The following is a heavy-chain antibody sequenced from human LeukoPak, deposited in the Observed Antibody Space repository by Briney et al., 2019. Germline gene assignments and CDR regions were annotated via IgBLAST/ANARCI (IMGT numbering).Heavy chain of an antibody. Sequence: GGSLRLSCAASGFTFDDYAMHWVRQAPGKGLEWVSGISWNSGSIGYADPVKGRFTISRDNAKNSLYLQMNSLRAEDTALYYCAKGDYGDYPADAFDIWGQGTMVTVSS. J-gene: IGHJ3*02. V-gene: IGHV3-9*01. D-gene: IGHD4-17*01. CDR3: AKGDYGDYPADAFDI. CDR2: ISWNSGSI. CDR1: GFTFDDYA.